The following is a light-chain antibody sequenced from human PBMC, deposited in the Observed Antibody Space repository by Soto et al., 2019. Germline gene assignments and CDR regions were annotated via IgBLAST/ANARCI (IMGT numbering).Light chain of an antibody. CDR2: EVN. CDR3: SSYAGRNNLV. Sequence: QSALTQPPSASGSPGQSVTISCTGTSSDVGSYNYVSWYQQHPGKAPKVMMYEVNKRPSGVPDRFSGSKSGNTASLTVSGLQAEDEADYYCSSYAGRNNLVFGGGTELTVL. J-gene: IGLJ2*01. CDR1: SSDVGSYNY. V-gene: IGLV2-8*01.